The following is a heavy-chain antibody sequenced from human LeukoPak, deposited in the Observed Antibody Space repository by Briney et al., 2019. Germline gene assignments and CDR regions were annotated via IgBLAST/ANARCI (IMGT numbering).Heavy chain of an antibody. V-gene: IGHV3-49*04. J-gene: IGHJ3*02. CDR2: IRSKAYGGTT. D-gene: IGHD2-2*01. Sequence: PGGSLRLSCTTSGFTFGDYAMSWVRQAPGKGLEWVGFIRSKAYGGTTEYAASVKGRFTISRDDSKSIAYLQMNSLKTEDTAVYYCTRDYCSSTSCDAFDIWGQGTMVTISS. CDR3: TRDYCSSTSCDAFDI. CDR1: GFTFGDYA.